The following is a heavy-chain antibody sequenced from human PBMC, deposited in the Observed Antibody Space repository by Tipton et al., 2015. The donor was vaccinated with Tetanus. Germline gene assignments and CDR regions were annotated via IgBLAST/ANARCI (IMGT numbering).Heavy chain of an antibody. CDR1: GDAISTNSYF. D-gene: IGHD3-10*01. V-gene: IGHV4-39*01. Sequence: TLSLTCIVSGDAISTNSYFWGWIRQPPGKGLEWVGTITYSGSTYYNPSLQSRVTISVDTSKNQFSLRLSSVTAADTAVYFCARHPPPYYYGSGSYLDYWGQGTPVTVSS. J-gene: IGHJ4*02. CDR3: ARHPPPYYYGSGSYLDY. CDR2: ITYSGST.